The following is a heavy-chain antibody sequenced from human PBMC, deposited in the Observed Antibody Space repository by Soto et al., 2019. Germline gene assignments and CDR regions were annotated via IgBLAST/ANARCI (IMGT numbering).Heavy chain of an antibody. CDR2: INPSGGST. D-gene: IGHD3-16*02. Sequence: ASVKVSCKTSGYTFTSYYMHWVRQAPGQGLEWMGIINPSGGSTSYAQKFQGRVTMTRDTSTSTVYMELSSLRSEDTAVYYCARSYYDYVWGSYRSAHFDYWGQGTLVTVSS. CDR3: ARSYYDYVWGSYRSAHFDY. CDR1: GYTFTSYY. V-gene: IGHV1-46*01. J-gene: IGHJ4*02.